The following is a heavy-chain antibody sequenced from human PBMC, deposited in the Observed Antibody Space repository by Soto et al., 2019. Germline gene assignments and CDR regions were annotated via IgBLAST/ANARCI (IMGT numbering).Heavy chain of an antibody. CDR3: ARVVTTVVTLYYFDY. CDR2: IYYSGST. D-gene: IGHD4-17*01. CDR1: GGSISSYY. Sequence: SETLSLTCTVSGGSISSYYWSWIRQPPGKGLEWIGYIYYSGSTNYNPSLKSRVTISVDTSKNQLSLKLSSVTAADTAVYYCARVVTTVVTLYYFDYWGQGTLVTVSS. J-gene: IGHJ4*02. V-gene: IGHV4-59*01.